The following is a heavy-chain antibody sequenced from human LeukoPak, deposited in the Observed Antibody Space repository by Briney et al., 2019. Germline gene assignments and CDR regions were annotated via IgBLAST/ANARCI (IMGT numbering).Heavy chain of an antibody. CDR1: GYSFTSYW. J-gene: IGHJ4*02. CDR2: IYPGDSDT. Sequence: GESLKISCKGSGYSFTSYWIGWVRQMPGKGLEWMGIIYPGDSDTTYSPSFQGQVTFSADKSITTAYLQWSSLRASDTAIYYCARRSSTNWYSDYWGQGTLVTVSS. CDR3: ARRSSTNWYSDY. V-gene: IGHV5-51*01. D-gene: IGHD7-27*01.